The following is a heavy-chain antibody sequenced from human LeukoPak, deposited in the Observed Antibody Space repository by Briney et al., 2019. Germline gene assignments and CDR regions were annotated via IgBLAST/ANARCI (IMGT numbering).Heavy chain of an antibody. D-gene: IGHD2-15*01. J-gene: IGHJ4*02. Sequence: PGGSLRLSCAASGFTFSRYAMTWVRQAPGKGLEWVSAISGSGGSTYYADSVKGRFSISRDNSKNTLYLQMNSLRAEDTAAYYCARSGLNRFDYWGQGTLVTVSS. V-gene: IGHV3-23*01. CDR1: GFTFSRYA. CDR3: ARSGLNRFDY. CDR2: ISGSGGST.